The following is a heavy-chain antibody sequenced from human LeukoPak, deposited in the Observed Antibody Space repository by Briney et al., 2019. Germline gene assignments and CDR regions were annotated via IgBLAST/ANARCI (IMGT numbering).Heavy chain of an antibody. CDR3: ARDGYETVWFGEYCP. J-gene: IGHJ5*02. V-gene: IGHV1-69*04. Sequence: GASVKVSCKASGGTFSSYAISWVRQAPGQGLEWMGRIIPILGIANYAQKFQGRVTITADKSTSTAYMELSSLRSEDTAVYYCARDGYETVWFGEYCPWGQGTLVTVSS. CDR1: GGTFSSYA. D-gene: IGHD3-10*01. CDR2: IIPILGIA.